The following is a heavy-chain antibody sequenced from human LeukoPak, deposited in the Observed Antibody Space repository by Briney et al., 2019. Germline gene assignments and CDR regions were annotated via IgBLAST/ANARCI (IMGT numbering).Heavy chain of an antibody. Sequence: PGGSLRLSCAASGFIFSTNAMSWVRQAPGKGLEGVSVISGSGGSTYYADSVKGRFTISRDNSANTLYLQMNSLGAEDTAVYYCAKDQAGSAVPLDYWGQGTLVTVSS. CDR2: ISGSGGST. D-gene: IGHD6-25*01. J-gene: IGHJ4*02. V-gene: IGHV3-23*01. CDR3: AKDQAGSAVPLDY. CDR1: GFIFSTNA.